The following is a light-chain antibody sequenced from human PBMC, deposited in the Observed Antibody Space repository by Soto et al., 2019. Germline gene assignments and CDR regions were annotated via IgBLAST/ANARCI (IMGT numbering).Light chain of an antibody. CDR2: GAS. Sequence: DIHITHSPSTVSASVGDRVTISCRASQSISRWLAWYQQKPGKAPNLLIFGASTLQSGVPSRFSGSGSGTDFTLTITGLQSEDFAVYYCQQYKGWPWTFGQGTKVDI. V-gene: IGKV1-5*01. CDR3: QQYKGWPWT. J-gene: IGKJ1*01. CDR1: QSISRW.